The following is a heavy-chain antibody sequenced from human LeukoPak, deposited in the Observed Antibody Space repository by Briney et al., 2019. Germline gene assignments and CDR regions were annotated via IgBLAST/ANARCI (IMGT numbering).Heavy chain of an antibody. CDR2: INHSGST. D-gene: IGHD2-21*02. CDR1: GGSFSGYY. V-gene: IGHV4-34*01. J-gene: IGHJ5*02. Sequence: SETLSLTCAVYGGSFSGYYWSWIRQPPGKRLEWIGEINHSGSTNYNPSLKSRVTISVDTSKNQFSLKLSSVTAADTAVYYCARAAYCGGDCYYRWFDPWGQGTLVTVSS. CDR3: ARAAYCGGDCYYRWFDP.